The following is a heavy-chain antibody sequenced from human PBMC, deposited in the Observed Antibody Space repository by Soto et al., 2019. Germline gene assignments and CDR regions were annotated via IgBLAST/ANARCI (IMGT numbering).Heavy chain of an antibody. V-gene: IGHV3-23*01. D-gene: IGHD3-22*01. CDR3: AKDPHMIVVVTPDY. CDR1: GFTFSSYA. CDR2: ISGSGGGT. Sequence: AGGSLRLSCAVSGFTFSSYAMSWVRQAPGKGLEWVSAISGSGGGTYYADSVKGRFTISRDNSRNTLYLQMNSLRVEDTAVYYCAKDPHMIVVVTPDYWGQGTLVTVPS. J-gene: IGHJ4*02.